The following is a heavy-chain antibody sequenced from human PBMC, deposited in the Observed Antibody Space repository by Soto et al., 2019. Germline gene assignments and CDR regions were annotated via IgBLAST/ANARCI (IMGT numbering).Heavy chain of an antibody. Sequence: QVQLVQSGAEVKKPGASVKVSCKASGDTFTNYDIKWVRQATGQGLEWMGGMNPNSGNTGYAQKLQGRVTRTRNTSISKAYMELSSLRSEDTAVYYCARGRNGIDAWGQGTTVTVSS. CDR2: MNPNSGNT. V-gene: IGHV1-8*01. J-gene: IGHJ6*02. CDR1: GDTFTNYD. CDR3: ARGRNGIDA.